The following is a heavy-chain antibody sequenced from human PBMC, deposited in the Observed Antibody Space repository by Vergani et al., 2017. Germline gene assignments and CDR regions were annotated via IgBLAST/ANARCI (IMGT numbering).Heavy chain of an antibody. CDR1: GFSFRGHG. CDR2: ISYDGDRR. Sequence: QVHLVESGGGVVQPGRSLTLSCVASGFSFRGHGMHWVRQAPGKGLEWVAMISYDGDRRDYGDFAKGRFTISRDNSKNTLYLQMNSLRAEDTAVYYCAKASSYYYYYYMDVWGKGTTVTVSS. V-gene: IGHV3-30*18. J-gene: IGHJ6*03. CDR3: AKASSYYYYYYMDV.